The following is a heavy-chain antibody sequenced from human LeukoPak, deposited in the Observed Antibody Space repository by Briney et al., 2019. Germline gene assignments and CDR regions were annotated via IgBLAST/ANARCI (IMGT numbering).Heavy chain of an antibody. CDR3: AIGGATDRFDPFDY. D-gene: IGHD4-23*01. J-gene: IGHJ4*02. Sequence: GASVKVSCKASGGTFSSYAISWVRQAPGQGLEWMGRIIPIFGIANYAQKFQGRVTITADKSTSTAYMELSSLRSEDTAVYYCAIGGATDRFDPFDYWGQGTLVTVSS. CDR1: GGTFSSYA. V-gene: IGHV1-69*04. CDR2: IIPIFGIA.